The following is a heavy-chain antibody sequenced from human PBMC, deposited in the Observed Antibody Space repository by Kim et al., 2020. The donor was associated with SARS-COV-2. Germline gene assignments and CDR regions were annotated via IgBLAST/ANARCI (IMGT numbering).Heavy chain of an antibody. CDR2: ISGSGGST. V-gene: IGHV3-23*01. J-gene: IGHJ4*02. CDR1: GFTFSSYA. D-gene: IGHD3-3*01. CDR3: AKERSWIGDRSYHSWSDS. Sequence: GGSLRLSCAASGFTFSSYAMSWVRQAPGKGLEWVSAISGSGGSTYYADSVKGRFTISRDNSKNTLYLQMNSLRAEDTAVYYCAKERSWIGDRSYHSWSDSWGQGTLVTVSS.